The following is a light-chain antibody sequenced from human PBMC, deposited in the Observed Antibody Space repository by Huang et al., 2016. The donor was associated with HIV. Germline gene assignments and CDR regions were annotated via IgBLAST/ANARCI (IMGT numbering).Light chain of an antibody. CDR3: QQYGDSPRGFT. CDR2: GAS. CDR1: QSVSSTY. Sequence: EIELTQSPDTLSLSPGEKATLSCRTSQSVSSTYLAWCQQKAGQEPRLVIYGASSRAPGIPDRFSGSVSGTDFTLTISSLEPGDSAVYYCQQYGDSPRGFTFGPGTKVEIK. V-gene: IGKV3-20*01. J-gene: IGKJ3*01.